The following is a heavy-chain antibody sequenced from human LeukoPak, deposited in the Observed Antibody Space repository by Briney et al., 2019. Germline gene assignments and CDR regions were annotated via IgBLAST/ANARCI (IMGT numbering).Heavy chain of an antibody. V-gene: IGHV1-2*06. CDR3: ARGIKGNYGSGSYLYDYYGVDV. CDR2: INPISGGT. CDR1: GYTFTAYF. J-gene: IGHJ6*02. Sequence: ASVKVSCKASGYTFTAYFMHWVRQAPGQGLEWMGRINPISGGTNVAQKFQGRVTMTRDTSINTVYMELSRLRSDDAAVYFCARGIKGNYGSGSYLYDYYGVDVLGQGTTVTVSS. D-gene: IGHD3-10*01.